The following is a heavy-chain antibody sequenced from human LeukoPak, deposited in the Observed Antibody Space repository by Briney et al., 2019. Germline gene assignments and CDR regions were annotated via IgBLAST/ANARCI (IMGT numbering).Heavy chain of an antibody. CDR3: ARASGYNWYFDY. V-gene: IGHV4-59*01. CDR1: GGSISSYY. D-gene: IGHD5-24*01. Sequence: KPSETLSLTCTVSGGSISSYYWNWIRQPPGKGLEWIGYISYTGSTNYNPSLKSRVTISVGTSKNQFSLKLSSVTAADTAVYYCARASGYNWYFDYWGQGTLVTVSS. J-gene: IGHJ4*02. CDR2: ISYTGST.